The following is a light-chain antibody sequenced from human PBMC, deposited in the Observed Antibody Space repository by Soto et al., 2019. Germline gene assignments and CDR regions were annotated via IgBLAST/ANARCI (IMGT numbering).Light chain of an antibody. CDR2: WST. Sequence: DIVMTQSPDSLAVSLGERATINCKSSQSLFFRSKNKDYLAWYQHKPGQPPKLLFYWSTTRESGVPDRFSGSGSGTDFTPTISSLQAEDVAVYYCHQYYSIPYSFGQGTKLEIK. CDR3: HQYYSIPYS. J-gene: IGKJ2*03. CDR1: QSLFFRSKNKDY. V-gene: IGKV4-1*01.